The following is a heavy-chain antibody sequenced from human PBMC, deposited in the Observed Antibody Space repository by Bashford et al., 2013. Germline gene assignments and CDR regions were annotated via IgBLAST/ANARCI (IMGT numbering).Heavy chain of an antibody. CDR1: GFTVRNNY. CDR2: ISWNSVSI. CDR3: VKGMDGGTYGHFDK. V-gene: IGHV3-9*03. D-gene: IGHD1-26*01. Sequence: VDSGGSLRLSCAASGFTVRNNYMSWVRQVPGKGLEWVSGISWNSVSIAYTDSVQGRFTVSRDNAKNSLYLEMDSLTTEDMAVYYCVKGMDGGTYGHFDKWGQGTLVTVSS. J-gene: IGHJ4*02.